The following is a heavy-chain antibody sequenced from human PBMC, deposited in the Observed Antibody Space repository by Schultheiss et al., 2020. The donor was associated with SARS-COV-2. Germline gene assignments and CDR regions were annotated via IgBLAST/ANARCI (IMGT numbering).Heavy chain of an antibody. J-gene: IGHJ4*02. CDR1: GFTFGDYA. CDR2: IRSKAYGATT. D-gene: IGHD6-25*01. CDR3: GRETSSSGWTFLEY. V-gene: IGHV3-49*04. Sequence: GGSLRLSCATSGFTFGDYAMAWVRQAPGRGLEWVGFIRSKAYGATTEYAASVKGRFTVSRDDSYATAYLQMNSLKTEDTAVYYCGRETSSSGWTFLEYWGQGSLVTVSS.